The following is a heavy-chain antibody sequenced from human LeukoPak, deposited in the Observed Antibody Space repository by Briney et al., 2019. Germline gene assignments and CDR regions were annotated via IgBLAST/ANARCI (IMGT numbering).Heavy chain of an antibody. CDR2: ISSSSSYI. D-gene: IGHD6-13*01. CDR3: AGVIAAAYDAFDI. J-gene: IGHJ3*02. V-gene: IGHV3-21*01. CDR1: GFTFSSYG. Sequence: GGSLRLSCAASGFTFSSYGMNWVRQAPGKGLEWVSSISSSSSYIYYADSVKGRFTISRDNAKNSLYLQMNSLRAEDTAVYYCAGVIAAAYDAFDIWGQGTMVTVSS.